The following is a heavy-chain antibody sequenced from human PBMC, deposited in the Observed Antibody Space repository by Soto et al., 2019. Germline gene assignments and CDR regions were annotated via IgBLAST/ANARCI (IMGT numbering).Heavy chain of an antibody. D-gene: IGHD3-3*01. CDR1: GYTLTELS. V-gene: IGHV1-24*01. J-gene: IGHJ5*02. CDR3: ATAKYSYDFWSGYWFDP. CDR2: FDPEDGET. Sequence: ASVKVSCKVSGYTLTELSMHWVRQAPGKGLEWMGGFDPEDGETIYAQKFQGRVTMTEDTSTDTAYMELSSLRSEDTAVYYCATAKYSYDFWSGYWFDPWGQGTLVTVSS.